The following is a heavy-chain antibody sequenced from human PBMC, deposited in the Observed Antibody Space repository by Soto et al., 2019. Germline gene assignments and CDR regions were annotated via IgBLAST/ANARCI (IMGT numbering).Heavy chain of an antibody. CDR2: IRSKANSYAT. CDR3: AKEGPTSSSSDQKYYFDS. V-gene: IGHV3-73*01. J-gene: IGHJ4*02. D-gene: IGHD2-2*01. CDR1: GFTFSGSA. Sequence: GGSLRLSCAASGFTFSGSAMHWVRQASGKGLEWVGRIRSKANSYATAYAASVKGRFTISRDDSKNTAYLQMNSLRAEDTAVYYCAKEGPTSSSSDQKYYFDSWGQGTLVTVSS.